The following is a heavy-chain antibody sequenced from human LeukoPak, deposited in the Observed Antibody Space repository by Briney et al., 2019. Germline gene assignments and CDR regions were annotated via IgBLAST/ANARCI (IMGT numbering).Heavy chain of an antibody. J-gene: IGHJ3*02. V-gene: IGHV1-18*01. CDR3: ARRSGYDRRAGTLDI. CDR1: GFTFTSFG. D-gene: IGHD5-12*01. CDR2: ISGYNGDT. Sequence: GASVKVSCKASGFTFTSFGFSWVRQAPGQGLEWVGWISGYNGDTSHDQKFQGRVTISTDTSTNTAYMDLRSLTSDDRAVYYCARRSGYDRRAGTLDIWGQGTMVTVSS.